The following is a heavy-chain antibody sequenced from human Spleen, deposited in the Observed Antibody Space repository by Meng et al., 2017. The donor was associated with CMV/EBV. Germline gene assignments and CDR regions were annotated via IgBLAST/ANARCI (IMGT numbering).Heavy chain of an antibody. CDR1: GFTFSSYG. V-gene: IGHV3-30*03. Sequence: GGSLRLSCAASGFTFSSYGMHWVRQAPGKGLEWVAVLSYDGSDHDYADSVKGRFTISRDNSKNTLYLQMDSLRAEDTAVYYCAREDYGGNPNYYYGMDVWGQGTTVTVSS. D-gene: IGHD4-23*01. J-gene: IGHJ6*02. CDR2: LSYDGSDH. CDR3: AREDYGGNPNYYYGMDV.